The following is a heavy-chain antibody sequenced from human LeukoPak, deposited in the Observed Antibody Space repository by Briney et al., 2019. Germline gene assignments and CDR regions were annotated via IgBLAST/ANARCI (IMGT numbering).Heavy chain of an antibody. CDR1: GFTFSSYG. CDR2: ISYDGSNK. Sequence: GGSLRLSCAASGFTFSSYGMYWVRQAPGKGLEWVAVISYDGSNKYYADSVKGRFTISRDNSKNTLYLQMNSLRAEDTAVYYCAKDTYYDFWSGYSPFVDVWGQGTTVTVSS. CDR3: AKDTYYDFWSGYSPFVDV. V-gene: IGHV3-30*18. D-gene: IGHD3-3*01. J-gene: IGHJ6*02.